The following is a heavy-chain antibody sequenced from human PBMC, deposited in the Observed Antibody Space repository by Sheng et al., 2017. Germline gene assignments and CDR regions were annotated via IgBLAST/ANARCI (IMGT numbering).Heavy chain of an antibody. CDR3: ARDPPGEQPRDYYYMDV. D-gene: IGHD7-27*01. J-gene: IGHJ6*03. V-gene: IGHV3-33*01. CDR2: IWYDGSNK. CDR1: GFTFSSYG. Sequence: QVQLVESGGGVVQPGRSLRLSCAASGFTFSSYGMHWVRQAPGKGLEWVAVIWYDGSNKYYADSVKGRFTISRDNSKNTLYLQMNSLRAEDTAVYYCARDPPGEQPRDYYYMDVWGQGTTVTVSS.